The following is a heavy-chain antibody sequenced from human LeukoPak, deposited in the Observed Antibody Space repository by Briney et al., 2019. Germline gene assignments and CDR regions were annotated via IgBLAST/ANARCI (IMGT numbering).Heavy chain of an antibody. V-gene: IGHV3-23*01. Sequence: GGSLRLSCAASGFTFSSYAMSWVRQAPGKGLEWVSAISGSGGSTYYADSVKGRFTISRDNSKNTLYLQMNSLRAEDTAVYYCARDQRFGELLSWGQGTLVTVSS. J-gene: IGHJ4*02. CDR2: ISGSGGST. CDR1: GFTFSSYA. D-gene: IGHD3-10*01. CDR3: ARDQRFGELLS.